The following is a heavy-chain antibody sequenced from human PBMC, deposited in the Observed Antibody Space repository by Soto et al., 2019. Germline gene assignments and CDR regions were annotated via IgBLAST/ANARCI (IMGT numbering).Heavy chain of an antibody. J-gene: IGHJ4*02. CDR3: ARESRGGNVDY. Sequence: PSETLSLTCTVSGGSISSYYWSWIRQPPGKGLEWIGYIYDSGSTNYNPSLKSRVTISVDTSKNQFSLKLSSVTAADTAVYYCARESRGGNVDYWGQGTLVTVSS. D-gene: IGHD5-12*01. CDR2: IYDSGST. CDR1: GGSISSYY. V-gene: IGHV4-59*01.